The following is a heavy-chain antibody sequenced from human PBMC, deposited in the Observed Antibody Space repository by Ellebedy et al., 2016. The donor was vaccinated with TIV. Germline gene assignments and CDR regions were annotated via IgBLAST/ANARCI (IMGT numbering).Heavy chain of an antibody. CDR1: GGSFSGSY. D-gene: IGHD3-22*01. Sequence: MPSETLSLTCAVYGGSFSGSYWSWIRQPPGKGLEWIGEINHSGSTNYNPSLKSRVTISVDTSKNQFSLKLSSVTAADTAVYYCARVGGYYYDSSGYPYLGWFDPWGQGTLIAVSS. J-gene: IGHJ5*02. CDR3: ARVGGYYYDSSGYPYLGWFDP. V-gene: IGHV4-34*01. CDR2: INHSGST.